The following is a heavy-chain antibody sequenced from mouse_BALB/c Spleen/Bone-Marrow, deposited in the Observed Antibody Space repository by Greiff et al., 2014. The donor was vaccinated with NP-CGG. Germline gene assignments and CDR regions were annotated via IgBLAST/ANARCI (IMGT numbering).Heavy chain of an antibody. Sequence: VQLKQSGAELVKPGASVKLSCKASGYTFTSYFLYWVKQRPGQGLEWIGEINPSSGGTNFNEKFKSKATLTIDKSSSTVYMQLGRLSSEAPVVYCWRRSGLGFVCWRHGTLVTVSP. J-gene: IGHJ3*01. CDR1: GYTFTSYF. CDR3: RRSGLGFVC. D-gene: IGHD1-1*01. CDR2: INPSSGGT. V-gene: IGHV1S120*01.